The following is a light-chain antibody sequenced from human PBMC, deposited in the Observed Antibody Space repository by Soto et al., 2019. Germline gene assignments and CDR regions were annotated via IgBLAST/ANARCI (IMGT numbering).Light chain of an antibody. J-gene: IGKJ1*01. CDR3: LLDFRYFWA. Sequence: TQMTQSPLSLSASVGEKITITCRASRDVGSDVSWYQQKPGKVPKLLIYAASILQSGVPSRFSGSGSGTDFTLTISSLQPEDFATYYCLLDFRYFWAFGQGTKVDIK. V-gene: IGKV1-6*01. CDR2: AAS. CDR1: RDVGSD.